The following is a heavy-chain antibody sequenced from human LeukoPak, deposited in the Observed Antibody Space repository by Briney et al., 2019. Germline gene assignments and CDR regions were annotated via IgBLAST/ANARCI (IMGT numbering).Heavy chain of an antibody. Sequence: QAGGSLRLSCAASGFTFSSYAMSWVRQAPGKGLEWVSAISGSGGSTYYADSVKGRFTISRDNSKNTLYLQMNSLRAEDTALYYCAKDTWQFAPDYYYYMDVWGKGTTVTVSS. V-gene: IGHV3-23*01. J-gene: IGHJ6*03. CDR2: ISGSGGST. CDR1: GFTFSSYA. D-gene: IGHD2-21*01. CDR3: AKDTWQFAPDYYYYMDV.